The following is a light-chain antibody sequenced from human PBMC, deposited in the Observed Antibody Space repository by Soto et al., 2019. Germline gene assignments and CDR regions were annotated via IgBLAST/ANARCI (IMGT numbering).Light chain of an antibody. Sequence: QSVLTQPASVSGSPGQSITISCTGTSGDIGAYDYVSWYQQHPGKAPKLMIYEVSERPSGVSNRFSGSKSGNTASLVISGLQAEDEADYYCSSYRTGSRVFGGGTKLTVL. J-gene: IGLJ2*01. V-gene: IGLV2-14*01. CDR3: SSYRTGSRV. CDR2: EVS. CDR1: SGDIGAYDY.